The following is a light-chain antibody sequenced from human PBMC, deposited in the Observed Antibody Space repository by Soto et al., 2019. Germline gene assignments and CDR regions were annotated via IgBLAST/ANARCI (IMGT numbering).Light chain of an antibody. CDR1: QSVSSY. J-gene: IGKJ5*01. V-gene: IGKV3-11*01. CDR3: QQRSNWPF. Sequence: IVMTQSPGTLSVSPWERATLSCRASQSVSSYLAWYQQKPGQAPRLLIYDASNRATGIPARFSGSGSGTDFTLTISSLEPEDFAVYYCQQRSNWPFFGQGTRLEIK. CDR2: DAS.